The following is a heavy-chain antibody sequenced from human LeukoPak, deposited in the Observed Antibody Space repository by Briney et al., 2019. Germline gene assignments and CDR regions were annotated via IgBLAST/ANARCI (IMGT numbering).Heavy chain of an antibody. CDR3: ARRDSSGYYLGY. Sequence: SETLSLTCAVSGGSFSGYYWSWIRQPPGKGLEWIGEINHSGSTNYNPSLKSRVTISVDTSKNQFSLKLSSVTAADTAVYYCARRDSSGYYLGYWGQGTLVTVSS. CDR1: GGSFSGYY. CDR2: INHSGST. J-gene: IGHJ4*02. V-gene: IGHV4-34*01. D-gene: IGHD3-22*01.